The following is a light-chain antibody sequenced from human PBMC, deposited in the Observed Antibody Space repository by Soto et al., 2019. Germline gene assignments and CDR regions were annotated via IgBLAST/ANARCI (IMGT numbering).Light chain of an antibody. CDR1: QSVSNDF. CDR3: QQYNNWPPLT. CDR2: GAS. J-gene: IGKJ4*01. Sequence: EIVLTQSPGILSLSPGERATLSCRASQSVSNDFLAWYQQKPGQAPRLLIYGASTRATDVPDRFSGSGSGADFTLTISRLEPEDFAVYYCQQYNNWPPLTFGGGTKVDIK. V-gene: IGKV3-20*01.